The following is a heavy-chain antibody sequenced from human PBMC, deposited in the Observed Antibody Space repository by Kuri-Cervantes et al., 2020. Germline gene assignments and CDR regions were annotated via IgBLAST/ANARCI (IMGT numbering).Heavy chain of an antibody. J-gene: IGHJ6*03. V-gene: IGHV3-11*01. CDR1: GFTFSDYY. Sequence: GESLKISCAASGFTFSDYYMSWIRQAPGKGLEWVSYISSSGSTIYYADSVKGRFTISRDNAKNSLYLQMNSLRAEDTAVYYCAKDRRHTIFGVTHHFMDVWGKGTTVTVSS. CDR2: ISSSGSTI. CDR3: AKDRRHTIFGVTHHFMDV. D-gene: IGHD3-3*01.